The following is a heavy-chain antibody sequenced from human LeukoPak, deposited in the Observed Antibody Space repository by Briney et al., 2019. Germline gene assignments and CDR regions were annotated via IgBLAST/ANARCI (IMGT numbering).Heavy chain of an antibody. J-gene: IGHJ5*02. CDR2: ISGSSSYI. Sequence: GGSLRLSCAASGFIFSSYSMDWVRQTPGKGLEWVSSISGSSSYIYYADSVRGRFTISRDNAKKSLYLQMNSLRAEDTAVYYCARGAQTVAAADNWFDPWGQGTLVTVSS. V-gene: IGHV3-21*01. D-gene: IGHD6-13*01. CDR3: ARGAQTVAAADNWFDP. CDR1: GFIFSSYS.